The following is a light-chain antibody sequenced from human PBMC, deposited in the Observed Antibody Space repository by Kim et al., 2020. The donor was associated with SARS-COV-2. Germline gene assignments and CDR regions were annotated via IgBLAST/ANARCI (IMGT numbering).Light chain of an antibody. CDR3: SSYTSSITHAHV. CDR2: EVN. CDR1: SSDVGDYNY. Sequence: QSALTQPASVSGSPGQSITISCTGTSSDVGDYNYVSWYQQYPGKAPKLMIYEVNNRPSGVSNRFSGSKSGNTASLTISGLQAEDEADYYCSSYTSSITHAHVFGTGTKVTVL. J-gene: IGLJ1*01. V-gene: IGLV2-14*01.